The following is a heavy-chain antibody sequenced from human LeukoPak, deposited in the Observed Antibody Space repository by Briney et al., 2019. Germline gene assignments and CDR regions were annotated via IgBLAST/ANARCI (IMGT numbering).Heavy chain of an antibody. J-gene: IGHJ6*03. D-gene: IGHD4-17*01. CDR2: IKPSGGST. Sequence: ASVKVSCKASGYTFTSYNMHWVRQAPGQGLEWMGIIKPSGGSTTYAQKFQGRVTMTRDMSTSTVYMELSSLRSEDTAVYYCARDAPTEDMTTVTTYYYYYMDVWGKGTTVTVSS. V-gene: IGHV1-46*01. CDR1: GYTFTSYN. CDR3: ARDAPTEDMTTVTTYYYYYMDV.